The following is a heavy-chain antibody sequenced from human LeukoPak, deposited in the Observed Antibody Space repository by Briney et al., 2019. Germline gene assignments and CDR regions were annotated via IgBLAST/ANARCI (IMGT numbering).Heavy chain of an antibody. CDR1: GFIFSNYA. CDR3: AKDFVGTGNFRGGDY. J-gene: IGHJ4*02. Sequence: GGSLRLSCAASGFIFSNYALAWVRQAPGKGLEWVSGISRIGGSTHYADSVKGRFTISRDNSKDILYLQMNSLRAEDTALYYCAKDFVGTGNFRGGDYWGQGTLVTVSS. D-gene: IGHD1-1*01. CDR2: ISRIGGST. V-gene: IGHV3-23*01.